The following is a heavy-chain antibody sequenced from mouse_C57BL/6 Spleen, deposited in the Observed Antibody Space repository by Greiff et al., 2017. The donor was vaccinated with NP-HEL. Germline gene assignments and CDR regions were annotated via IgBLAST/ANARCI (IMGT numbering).Heavy chain of an antibody. CDR1: GYTFTSYG. CDR2: IYPRSGNT. V-gene: IGHV1-81*01. Sequence: QVQLKESGAELARPGASVKLSCKASGYTFTSYGISWVKQRTGQGLEWIGEIYPRSGNTYYNEKFKGKATLTADKSSSTAYMELRSLTSEDSAVYFCARRELLSFAYWGQGTLVTVSA. J-gene: IGHJ3*01. D-gene: IGHD2-1*01. CDR3: ARRELLSFAY.